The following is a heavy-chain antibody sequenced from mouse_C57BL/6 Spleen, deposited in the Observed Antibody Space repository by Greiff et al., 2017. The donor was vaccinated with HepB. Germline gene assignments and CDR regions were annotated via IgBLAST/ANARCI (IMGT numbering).Heavy chain of an antibody. CDR3: RKRGQENYFDY. V-gene: IGHV1-15*01. CDR1: GYTFTDYE. CDR2: IDPDTGGT. D-gene: IGHD4-1*01. Sequence: VQLQQSGAELVRPGASVTLSCKASGYTFTDYEMHWVKQTPVHGLEWIGAIDPDTGGTAYNQKFKGKAILTADKSSRPAYMELRSLTSEASAVYYCRKRGQENYFDYWGQGTTLTVSS. J-gene: IGHJ2*01.